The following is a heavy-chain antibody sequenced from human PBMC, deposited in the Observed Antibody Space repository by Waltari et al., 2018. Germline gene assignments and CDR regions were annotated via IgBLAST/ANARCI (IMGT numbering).Heavy chain of an antibody. J-gene: IGHJ4*02. Sequence: QVQLVQPGAEVKKPGASVTVSCTASGYTFTSYDIHWVRQATGQGREWMGWMNPNSGNTGYAQKFQGRVTITRNTSISTAYMELSSLRSEDTAVYYCARSPVWGFDCWGQGTLVTVSS. CDR1: GYTFTSYD. V-gene: IGHV1-8*03. D-gene: IGHD3-16*01. CDR3: ARSPVWGFDC. CDR2: MNPNSGNT.